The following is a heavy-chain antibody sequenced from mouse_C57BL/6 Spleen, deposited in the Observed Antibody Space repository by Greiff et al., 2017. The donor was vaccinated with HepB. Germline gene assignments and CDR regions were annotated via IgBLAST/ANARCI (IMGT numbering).Heavy chain of an antibody. J-gene: IGHJ2*01. CDR3: ARPSVVGYYFGY. D-gene: IGHD1-1*01. CDR1: GYAFSSYW. Sequence: VQLQQSGAELVKPGASVKISCKASGYAFSSYWMNWVKQRPGKGLEWIGQIYPGDGDINYNGKFKGKATLTADKSSSTSYMQLSSLTSEDASVYSCARPSVVGYYFGYWGQGTTLTVSS. CDR2: IYPGDGDI. V-gene: IGHV1-80*01.